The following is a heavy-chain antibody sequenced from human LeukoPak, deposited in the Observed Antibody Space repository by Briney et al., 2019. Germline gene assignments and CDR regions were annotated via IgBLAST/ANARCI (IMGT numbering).Heavy chain of an antibody. V-gene: IGHV4-61*01. CDR3: ARLPRPPKYGMDV. J-gene: IGHJ6*02. CDR1: GGSVSSGSYY. Sequence: SETLSLTCTVSGGSVSSGSYYWSWIRQPPGKGLEWIGYIYYSGSTNYNPSLKSRVTISVDTSKNQFSLKLSSVTAADTAVYYCARLPRPPKYGMDVWGQGTTVTVSS. CDR2: IYYSGST.